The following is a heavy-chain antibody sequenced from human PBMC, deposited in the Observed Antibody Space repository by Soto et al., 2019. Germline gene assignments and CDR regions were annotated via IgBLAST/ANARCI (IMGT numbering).Heavy chain of an antibody. V-gene: IGHV1-2*02. CDR2: INPKTGDT. J-gene: IGHJ6*02. Sequence: QVQLAQSGAEVKKPGASVKFSCKASGYTLTDYYIHWVRQAPGRGLEWMGWINPKTGDTYSAQNFQGRVTTTRDTSIDTGYMALSRLQSDDTAVYYCARSSGSYSYYGMAVWGQGTTLIVSS. D-gene: IGHD1-26*01. CDR3: ARSSGSYSYYGMAV. CDR1: GYTLTDYY.